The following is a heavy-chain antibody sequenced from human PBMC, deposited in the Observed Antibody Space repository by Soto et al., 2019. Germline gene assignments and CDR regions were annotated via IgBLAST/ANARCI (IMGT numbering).Heavy chain of an antibody. Sequence: PSETLSLTCTVSGGSISSGGYYWSWIRQHPGKGLEWIGYIYYSGSTYYNPSLKSRVTISVDTSKNQFSLKLSSVTAADTAVYYCARDTPQYDILTGYSRGVTFGMDVWGQGTTVTVSS. D-gene: IGHD3-9*01. V-gene: IGHV4-31*03. CDR1: GGSISSGGYY. J-gene: IGHJ6*02. CDR3: ARDTPQYDILTGYSRGVTFGMDV. CDR2: IYYSGST.